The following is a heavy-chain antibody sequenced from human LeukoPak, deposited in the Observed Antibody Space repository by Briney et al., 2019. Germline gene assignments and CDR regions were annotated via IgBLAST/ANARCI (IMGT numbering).Heavy chain of an antibody. D-gene: IGHD3-10*01. J-gene: IGHJ4*02. CDR3: AKDRGGGSGSSVVFDS. V-gene: IGHV3-53*01. CDR2: IYSADNT. Sequence: GGSLRLSCAASGFTVSSSYMSWVRQAPGKGLEWVSLIYSADNTHYADSVKGRFSISRDNSKNTLYLQMNSLRADDTAVYYCAKDRGGGSGSSVVFDSWGQGTLVTVSS. CDR1: GFTVSSSY.